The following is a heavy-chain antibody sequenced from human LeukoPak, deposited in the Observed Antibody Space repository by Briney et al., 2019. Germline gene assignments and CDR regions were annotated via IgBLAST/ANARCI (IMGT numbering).Heavy chain of an antibody. V-gene: IGHV4-39*07. Sequence: SETLSLTCTVSGGSISSSSYYWGWIRQPPGKGLEWIGSIYYSGSTYYNPSLKSRVTISVDTSKNQFSLKLSSVTAADTAVYYCAREGYCSSTSCYTGGFDYWGQGTLVTVSS. CDR2: IYYSGST. D-gene: IGHD2-2*02. CDR1: GGSISSSSYY. CDR3: AREGYCSSTSCYTGGFDY. J-gene: IGHJ4*02.